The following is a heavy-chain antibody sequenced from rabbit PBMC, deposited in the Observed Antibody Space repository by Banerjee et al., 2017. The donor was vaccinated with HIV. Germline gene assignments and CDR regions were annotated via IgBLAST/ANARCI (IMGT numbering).Heavy chain of an antibody. CDR1: GFDFSSAYD. D-gene: IGHD6-1*01. J-gene: IGHJ4*01. CDR3: ARDRFDGVAYGYGTFDL. Sequence: QSLEESGGGLVKPGASLTLTCKASGFDFSSAYDMCWVRQAPGKGLEWIACIYTSSGSTWYASWAKGRFTISKTSSTTVTLQMTSLTVADTANYFCARDRFDGVAYGYGTFDLWGPGTLVTVS. V-gene: IGHV1S40*01. CDR2: IYTSSGST.